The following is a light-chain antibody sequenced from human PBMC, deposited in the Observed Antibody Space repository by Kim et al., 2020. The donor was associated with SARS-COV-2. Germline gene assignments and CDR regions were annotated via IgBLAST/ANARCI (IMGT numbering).Light chain of an antibody. CDR2: RNN. V-gene: IGLV1-47*01. J-gene: IGLJ3*02. CDR3: AAWDDSLSGV. CDR1: SSNIGSNY. Sequence: PGQTVTSSCAGSSSNIGSNYVYWYQQLPGTAPKRLIYRNNQRPSGVPDRFSGSKSGTSASLAISGLRSEDEADYYCAAWDDSLSGVFGGGTQLTVL.